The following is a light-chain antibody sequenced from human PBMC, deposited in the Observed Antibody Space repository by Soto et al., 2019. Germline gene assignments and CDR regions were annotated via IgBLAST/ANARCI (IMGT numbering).Light chain of an antibody. J-gene: IGKJ2*01. CDR3: QQFGTSPYT. V-gene: IGKV3-20*01. CDR2: GAS. CDR1: QTVSSTY. Sequence: ESVLTQSPGTLSLSPGEGATLSCRASQTVSSTYLAWYQQKPGRAPSLLIHGASTRAAGIPDRFSASGSGTHFTLTINRLEPEDFAVYFCQQFGTSPYTFGQGTTVEIK.